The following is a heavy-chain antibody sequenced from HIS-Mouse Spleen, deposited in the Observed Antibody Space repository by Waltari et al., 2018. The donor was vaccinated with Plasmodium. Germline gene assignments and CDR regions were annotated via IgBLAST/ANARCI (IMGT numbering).Heavy chain of an antibody. CDR3: ARGQLGIDAFDI. J-gene: IGHJ3*02. D-gene: IGHD7-27*01. V-gene: IGHV4-34*01. Sequence: QVQLQQWGAGLLKPSETLSPTCAGYGGSFSGYYWSWIRQPPGKGLEWIGEINHSGSTNYNPSLKSRVTISVDTSKNQFSLKLSSVTAADTAVYYCARGQLGIDAFDIWGQGTMVTVSS. CDR1: GGSFSGYY. CDR2: INHSGST.